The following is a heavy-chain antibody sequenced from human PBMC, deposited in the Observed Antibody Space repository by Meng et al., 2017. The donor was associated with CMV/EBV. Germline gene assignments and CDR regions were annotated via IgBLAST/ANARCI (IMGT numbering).Heavy chain of an antibody. CDR1: GFTVSSNY. D-gene: IGHD4-17*01. CDR3: ARVHFGDYGMDY. CDR2: IYSGGST. V-gene: IGHV3-66*02. Sequence: GESLKISCPASGFTVSSNYMSWVRQAPGKGLEWVSVIYSGGSTYYADSVKGRFTISRDNSKNTLYLQMNSLRAEDTAVYYCARVHFGDYGMDYWGQGTLVTVSS. J-gene: IGHJ4*02.